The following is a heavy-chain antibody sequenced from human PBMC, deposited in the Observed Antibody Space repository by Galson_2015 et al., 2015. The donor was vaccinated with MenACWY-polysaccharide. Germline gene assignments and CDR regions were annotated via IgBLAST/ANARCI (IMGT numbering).Heavy chain of an antibody. D-gene: IGHD3-3*01. V-gene: IGHV4-61*01. Sequence: ETLSLTCTVSGGSVSSGSYYWSWIRQPPGKGLEWIGYIYYSGSTNYNPSLKSRVTISVDTSKNQFSLKLSSVTAADTAVYYCARSSLSDFWSGYYRGPNWFDPWGQGTLVTVSS. CDR1: GGSVSSGSYY. CDR3: ARSSLSDFWSGYYRGPNWFDP. CDR2: IYYSGST. J-gene: IGHJ5*02.